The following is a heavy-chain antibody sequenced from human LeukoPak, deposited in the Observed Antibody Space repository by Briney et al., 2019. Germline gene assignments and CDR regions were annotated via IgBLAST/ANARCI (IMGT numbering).Heavy chain of an antibody. CDR2: IYTSGST. CDR3: ARGNYGDYDNYFDY. Sequence: SETLSLTCTVSGGSISSGSYYWSWIRQPAGKGLEWIGRIYTSGSTNYNPSLKSRVTISVDTSKNQFSLKLSSVTAADTAVYYCARGNYGDYDNYFDYWGQGTLVTVSS. V-gene: IGHV4-61*02. D-gene: IGHD4-17*01. J-gene: IGHJ4*02. CDR1: GGSISSGSYY.